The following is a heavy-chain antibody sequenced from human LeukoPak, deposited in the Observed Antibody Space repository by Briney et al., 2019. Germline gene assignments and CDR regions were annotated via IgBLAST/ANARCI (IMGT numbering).Heavy chain of an antibody. D-gene: IGHD6-19*01. CDR1: GFTFSSYA. CDR2: ITGSGGST. CDR3: ARDSSGWLDY. J-gene: IGHJ4*02. V-gene: IGHV3-23*01. Sequence: GGSLRLSCAASGFTFSSYAMSWVRQTPGKGLEWVSGITGSGGSTYYADSVKGRFTISRDNTKNTLYLQLNSLRAEDTAVYYCARDSSGWLDYWGQGTLVTVSS.